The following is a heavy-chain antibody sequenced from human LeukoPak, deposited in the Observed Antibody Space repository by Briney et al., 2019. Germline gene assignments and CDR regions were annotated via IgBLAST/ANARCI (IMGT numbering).Heavy chain of an antibody. J-gene: IGHJ6*02. CDR1: GGSISSYY. CDR3: ARVGVDTAMDDYYGMDV. V-gene: IGHV4-59*01. D-gene: IGHD5-18*01. CDR2: IYYSGST. Sequence: SETLSLTCTVSGGSISSYYWSWIRQPPGKGLEWIGYIYYSGSTNYNLSLKSRVTISVDTSKNQFSLKLSSVTAADTAVYYCARVGVDTAMDDYYGMDVWGQGTTVTVSS.